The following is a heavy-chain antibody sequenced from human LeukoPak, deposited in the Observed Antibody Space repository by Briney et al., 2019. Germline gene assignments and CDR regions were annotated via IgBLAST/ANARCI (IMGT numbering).Heavy chain of an antibody. D-gene: IGHD3-10*01. CDR3: AKDQVSKSYYYGSGTNNWFDP. CDR1: RFTFSSYG. CDR2: ISYDGSTK. J-gene: IGHJ5*02. V-gene: IGHV3-30*18. Sequence: GGSLRLSCAASRFTFSSYGMHWVRQAPGKGLEWVAVISYDGSTKKCADSVKGRFTIPRDNSKNTLYLQMNSLRAEDTAVYYCAKDQVSKSYYYGSGTNNWFDPWGQGTLVTVSS.